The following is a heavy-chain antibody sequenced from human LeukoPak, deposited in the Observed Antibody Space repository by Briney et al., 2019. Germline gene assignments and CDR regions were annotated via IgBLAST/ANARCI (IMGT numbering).Heavy chain of an antibody. J-gene: IGHJ4*02. D-gene: IGHD2-15*01. CDR2: ISGSDGSR. V-gene: IGHV3-23*01. Sequence: PGGSLRLSCAASGFTFSSYGMHWVRQAPGKGLEWVSPISGSDGSRDCADSVRGRFTISRDNAKNTLYLQMNSLRAEDTAVYYCARDLGYCSGGSCYHFDYWGQGTLVTVSS. CDR3: ARDLGYCSGGSCYHFDY. CDR1: GFTFSSYG.